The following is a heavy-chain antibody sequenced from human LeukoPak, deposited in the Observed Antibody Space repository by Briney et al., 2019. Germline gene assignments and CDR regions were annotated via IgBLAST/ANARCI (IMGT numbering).Heavy chain of an antibody. CDR2: INTDESST. V-gene: IGHV3-74*01. J-gene: IGHJ4*02. CDR3: ARDQGLEWSAPSLDY. Sequence: QSGGCLRLSCAASGFTFSNYWMHWVRQAPGKGLVWVSRINTDESSTSYADSVKGRFTISRDNTKNTLYLQMNSLRAEDTAVYYCARDQGLEWSAPSLDYWGQGTLVTVSS. CDR1: GFTFSNYW. D-gene: IGHD3-3*01.